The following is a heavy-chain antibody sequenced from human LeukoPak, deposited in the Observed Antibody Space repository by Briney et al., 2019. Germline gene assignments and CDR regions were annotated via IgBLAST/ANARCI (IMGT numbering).Heavy chain of an antibody. J-gene: IGHJ3*02. CDR3: ARGGSYLSAFDI. D-gene: IGHD1-26*01. Sequence: SAGSLRVSCAASGFTFDDHGMSWVRQAPGKGLEWVSYISSSGSTIYYADSVKGRFTISRDNAKNSLYLQMNSLRAEDTAVYYCARGGSYLSAFDIWGQGTMVTVSS. V-gene: IGHV3-11*01. CDR2: ISSSGSTI. CDR1: GFTFDDHG.